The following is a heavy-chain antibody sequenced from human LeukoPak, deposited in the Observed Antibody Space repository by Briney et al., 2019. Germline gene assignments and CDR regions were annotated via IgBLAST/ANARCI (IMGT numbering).Heavy chain of an antibody. D-gene: IGHD2-2*01. CDR1: GFTFSSYA. CDR3: AKGSCSSTSCPLDY. V-gene: IGHV3-23*01. Sequence: GGSLRLSCAASGFTFSSYAMSWVRQAPGKGLEWVSAISGGGYNTYYAASVKGRFTISRDISKNTLYLQMNSLRAEDTAVYYCAKGSCSSTSCPLDYWGQGTLVTVSS. CDR2: ISGGGYNT. J-gene: IGHJ4*02.